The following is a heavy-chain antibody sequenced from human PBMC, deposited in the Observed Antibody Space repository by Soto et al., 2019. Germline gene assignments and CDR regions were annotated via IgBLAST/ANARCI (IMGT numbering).Heavy chain of an antibody. CDR3: AKDREKGGGYNYGGLFDS. D-gene: IGHD5-12*01. V-gene: IGHV3-30*18. J-gene: IGHJ4*02. CDR1: RFIFSSYG. CDR2: ISDDGGIK. Sequence: QVQLVESGGGVVQPGRSLRLSCAASRFIFSSYGMHWVRQAPGKGLEWVALISDDGGIKDYGDSVKGRFTISRDNSKNTRQLQKNSLRADDTAVYYRAKDREKGGGYNYGGLFDSWGQGTQVTVSS.